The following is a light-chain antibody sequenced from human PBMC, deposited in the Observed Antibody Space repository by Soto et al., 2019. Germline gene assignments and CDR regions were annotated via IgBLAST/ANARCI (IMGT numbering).Light chain of an antibody. CDR3: KQSKSFPLT. CDR1: QRISTW. V-gene: IGKV1-12*01. J-gene: IGKJ4*01. CDR2: AAS. Sequence: IPMTESPSTLSASVGDGFTITCRASQRISTWLAWYQQKLGRAPKVLIYAASSLESGVPSRFSGSGSGTDFSLTISSLQPEDFATYYCKQSKSFPLTFGGGTKVDIK.